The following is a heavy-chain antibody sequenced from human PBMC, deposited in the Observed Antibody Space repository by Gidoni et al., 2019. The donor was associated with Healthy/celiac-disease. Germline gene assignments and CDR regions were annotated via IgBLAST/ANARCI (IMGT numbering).Heavy chain of an antibody. Sequence: EVQLLEAGGGLVQPGGAVRLACAGSGVTFSSYALSWVRQAPGKGLEWVSAISVSGGRTYYPDSVKGRFTISRENSKNTLYLQMNSLRAEDTAVYYCAKDQGLTVARNPFDYWGQGTLVTVSS. D-gene: IGHD6-19*01. CDR2: ISVSGGRT. CDR1: GVTFSSYA. CDR3: AKDQGLTVARNPFDY. V-gene: IGHV3-23*01. J-gene: IGHJ4*02.